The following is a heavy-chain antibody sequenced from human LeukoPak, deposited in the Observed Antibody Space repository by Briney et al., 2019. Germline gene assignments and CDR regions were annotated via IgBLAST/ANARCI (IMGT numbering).Heavy chain of an antibody. CDR2: IKEDGSEK. J-gene: IGHJ4*02. CDR1: GFTVSSNY. Sequence: GGSLRLSCAASGFTVSSNYMSWVRHAPGKGLEWVANIKEDGSEKYYVDSVKGRFTISRDNAKNSLYLQMNSLRAEDTAVYYCARVRGIAVAGTASIYFDYWGQGTLVTVSS. D-gene: IGHD6-19*01. CDR3: ARVRGIAVAGTASIYFDY. V-gene: IGHV3-7*01.